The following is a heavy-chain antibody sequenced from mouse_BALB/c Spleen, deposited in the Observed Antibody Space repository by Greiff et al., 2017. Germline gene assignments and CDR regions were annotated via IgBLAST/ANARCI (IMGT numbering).Heavy chain of an antibody. Sequence: VQLQQSGAELVKPGASVKLSCKASGYTFTSYWMHWVKQRPGQGLEWIGEINPSNGRTNYNEKFKSKATLTVDKSSSTAYMQLSSLTSEDSAVYYCARKGVLRLYAMDYWGQGTSVTVSS. J-gene: IGHJ4*01. CDR1: GYTFTSYW. CDR2: INPSNGRT. V-gene: IGHV1S81*02. CDR3: ARKGVLRLYAMDY. D-gene: IGHD1-2*01.